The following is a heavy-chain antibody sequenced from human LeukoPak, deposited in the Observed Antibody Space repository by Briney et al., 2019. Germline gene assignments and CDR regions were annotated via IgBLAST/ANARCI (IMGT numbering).Heavy chain of an antibody. D-gene: IGHD6-13*01. CDR2: ISSSSSTI. CDR3: ARERGPNSSSWYAEYFQH. V-gene: IGHV3-48*01. J-gene: IGHJ1*01. Sequence: PGGSLRLSCAVSGFSFSSNCMSWVRQAPGKGLEWVSYISSSSSTIYYADSVKGRFTISRDNAKNSLYLQMNSLRAEDTAVYYCARERGPNSSSWYAEYFQHWGQGTLVTVSS. CDR1: GFSFSSNC.